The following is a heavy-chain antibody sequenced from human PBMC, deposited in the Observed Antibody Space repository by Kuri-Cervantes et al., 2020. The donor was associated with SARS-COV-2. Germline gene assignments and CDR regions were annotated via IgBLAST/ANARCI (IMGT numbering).Heavy chain of an antibody. Sequence: GGSLGLSCKGSGYKFHAYWIAWVRQMPGKGLECMGIIYPADSDTRYSPSFQGQVTISADKSINTAYLQWNNLKASDTAMYYCARLPVSGDHYFDYWGQGTPVTVSS. D-gene: IGHD2-21*01. CDR3: ARLPVSGDHYFDY. CDR1: GYKFHAYW. CDR2: IYPADSDT. V-gene: IGHV5-51*01. J-gene: IGHJ4*02.